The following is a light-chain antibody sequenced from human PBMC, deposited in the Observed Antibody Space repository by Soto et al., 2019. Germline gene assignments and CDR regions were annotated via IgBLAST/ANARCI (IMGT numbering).Light chain of an antibody. CDR3: GTWDSSLSAVV. Sequence: QSVLTQPPSVSAAPGQMVTISCSGSSSNIGKNYVSWYQQLPGTAPKLLIYDNNKRPSGIPDRFSGSKSGTSATLGITGLQTGDEADYYCGTWDSSLSAVVFGGGTKVTVL. CDR1: SSNIGKNY. V-gene: IGLV1-51*01. J-gene: IGLJ2*01. CDR2: DNN.